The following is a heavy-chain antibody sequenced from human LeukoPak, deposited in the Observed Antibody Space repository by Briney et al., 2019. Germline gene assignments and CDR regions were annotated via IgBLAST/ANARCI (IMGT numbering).Heavy chain of an antibody. D-gene: IGHD3-22*01. V-gene: IGHV1-69*06. Sequence: GASVKVSCKASGGTFSSYAISWVRQAPGQGLEWMGGIIPIFGTANYAQKFQGRVTITADKSTSTAYMELSSLRSEDTAVYYCATLKRMYYYDSSGDQHDAFDIWGQGTMVTVSS. CDR3: ATLKRMYYYDSSGDQHDAFDI. CDR2: IIPIFGTA. J-gene: IGHJ3*02. CDR1: GGTFSSYA.